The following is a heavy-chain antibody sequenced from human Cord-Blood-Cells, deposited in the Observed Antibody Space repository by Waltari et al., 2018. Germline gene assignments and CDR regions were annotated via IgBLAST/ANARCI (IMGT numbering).Heavy chain of an antibody. CDR3: ARDGREYSSSYFDY. J-gene: IGHJ4*02. CDR2: IWYDGSNK. Sequence: QVQLVESGGGVVQPGRSLRLTCAAYGFTFSSYGMHWVRQAPGKGLAWVAVIWYDGSNKYYADSVKGRFTISRDNSKNTLYLQMNSLRAEDTAVYYCARDGREYSSSYFDYWGQGTLVTVSS. D-gene: IGHD6-6*01. CDR1: GFTFSSYG. V-gene: IGHV3-33*01.